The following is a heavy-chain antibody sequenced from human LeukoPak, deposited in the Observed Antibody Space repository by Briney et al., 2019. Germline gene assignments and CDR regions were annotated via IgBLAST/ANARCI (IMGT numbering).Heavy chain of an antibody. D-gene: IGHD6-19*01. CDR3: ARDKYSSGWYEGFDY. CDR1: GYTFTGYY. V-gene: IGHV1-2*02. Sequence: ASVKVSCKASGYTFTGYYMHWVRQAPGQGLDWMGWINPNSGGTNYAQKFQGRVTMTRDTSISTAYMELSRLRSDDTAVYYCARDKYSSGWYEGFDYWGQGTLVTVCS. J-gene: IGHJ4*02. CDR2: INPNSGGT.